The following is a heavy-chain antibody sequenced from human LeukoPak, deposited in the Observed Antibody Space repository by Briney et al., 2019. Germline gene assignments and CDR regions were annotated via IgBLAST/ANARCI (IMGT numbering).Heavy chain of an antibody. CDR2: ISYDGSNK. CDR1: GFTFSSYG. CDR3: AKNSRIAMAGTLRAFYI. V-gene: IGHV3-30*18. Sequence: GGSLRLSCAASGFTFSSYGMHWVRQAPGKGLEWVAVISYDGSNKYFADSVKGRFTISRDNSKNTLYLQMNSLRAEDTAVYYCAKNSRIAMAGTLRAFYIWGQGTMVTVSS. J-gene: IGHJ3*02. D-gene: IGHD6-19*01.